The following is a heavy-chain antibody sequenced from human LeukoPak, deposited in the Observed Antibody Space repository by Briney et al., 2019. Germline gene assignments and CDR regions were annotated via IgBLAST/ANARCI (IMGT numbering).Heavy chain of an antibody. CDR1: VASISSSTDY. D-gene: IGHD1-14*01. Sequence: SETLSLTCTVSVASISSSTDYWGWIRQPPGKGLEWIANIYYSGSTYYNPSLKSRVTISVDTSKNQFSLKLSSVTAADTAVYYCAGLIRPGWFDPWGQGTLVTVSS. J-gene: IGHJ5*02. V-gene: IGHV4-39*01. CDR3: AGLIRPGWFDP. CDR2: IYYSGST.